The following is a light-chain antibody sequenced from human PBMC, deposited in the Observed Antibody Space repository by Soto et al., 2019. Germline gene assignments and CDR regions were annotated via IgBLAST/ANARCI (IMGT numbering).Light chain of an antibody. V-gene: IGKV3-11*01. CDR3: QQRRSWPLT. J-gene: IGKJ4*01. Sequence: EIVLTQSPATLSLSPGETATLSCRASQSVSSSLAWYQQKPGQTPRLLIYDASNRATDIPARFSGSGSGTDFTLTVSSLEPEEFAVYYCQQRRSWPLTFGGGTKVEIK. CDR1: QSVSSS. CDR2: DAS.